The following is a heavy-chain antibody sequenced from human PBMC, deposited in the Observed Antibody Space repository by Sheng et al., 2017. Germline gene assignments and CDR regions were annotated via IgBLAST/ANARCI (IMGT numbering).Heavy chain of an antibody. J-gene: IGHJ6*02. CDR1: GFTFSSYG. V-gene: IGHV3-30*18. CDR2: ISYDGSNK. Sequence: AASGFTFSSYGMHWVRQAPGKGLEWVAVISYDGSNKYYADSVKGRFTISRDNSKNTLYLQMNSLRAEDTAVYYCAKDWENYYYYGMDVWGQGTTVTVSS. CDR3: AKDWENYYYYGMDV. D-gene: IGHD1-26*01.